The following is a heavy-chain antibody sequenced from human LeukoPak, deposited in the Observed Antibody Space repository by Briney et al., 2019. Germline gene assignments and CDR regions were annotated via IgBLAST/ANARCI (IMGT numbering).Heavy chain of an antibody. D-gene: IGHD2-2*03. CDR3: ARDGYCSSTSCSDDAFDI. J-gene: IGHJ3*02. CDR1: GGSISSYY. CDR2: IYYSGST. Sequence: SETLSLTCTVSGGSISSYYWSWIRQPPGKGLEWIGYIYYSGSTYYNPSLKSRVTISVDTSKNQFSLKLSSVTAADTAVYYCARDGYCSSTSCSDDAFDIWGQGTMVTVSS. V-gene: IGHV4-59*12.